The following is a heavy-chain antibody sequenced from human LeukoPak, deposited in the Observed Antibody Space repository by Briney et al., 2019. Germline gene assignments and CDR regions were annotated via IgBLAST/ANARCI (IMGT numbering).Heavy chain of an antibody. Sequence: GGSLRLSCAASGFTFSSYAMSWVRQAPGKGLEWVSAISGSGGSTYYADSVKGRFTISRDNSKNTLYLQMNSLRAEDTAVYYCAKGTVVVPAAEAIDYWGQGTLVTVSS. D-gene: IGHD2-2*01. CDR2: ISGSGGST. CDR1: GFTFSSYA. CDR3: AKGTVVVPAAEAIDY. V-gene: IGHV3-23*01. J-gene: IGHJ4*02.